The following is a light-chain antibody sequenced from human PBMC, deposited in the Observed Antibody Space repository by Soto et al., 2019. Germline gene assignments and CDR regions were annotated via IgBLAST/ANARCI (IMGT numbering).Light chain of an antibody. CDR2: GAS. CDR1: QSVRTK. V-gene: IGKV3-15*01. J-gene: IGKJ5*01. Sequence: ELVITHSPGTLSVSPGEGATLFCSASQSVRTKLAWYQQRAGQAPRLLMYGASTRATGIPDRFSGSGSGTEFTLTISSLLSEDFAAYYCQQYNSRPPITFGQGTRLEIK. CDR3: QQYNSRPPIT.